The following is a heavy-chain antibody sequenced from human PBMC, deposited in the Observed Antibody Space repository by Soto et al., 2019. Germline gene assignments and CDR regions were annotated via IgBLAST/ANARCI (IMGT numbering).Heavy chain of an antibody. CDR3: ARGSGPNDAFDI. V-gene: IGHV4-30-2*01. J-gene: IGHJ3*02. CDR1: GGSISSSSYY. CDR2: IYHSGST. Sequence: SETLSLTCTVSGGSISSSSYYWGWIRQPPGKGLEWIGYIYHSGSTYYNPSLKSRVTISVDWSKNQFSLKLSSVTAADTAVYYCARGSGPNDAFDIWGQGTMVTVS. D-gene: IGHD2-15*01.